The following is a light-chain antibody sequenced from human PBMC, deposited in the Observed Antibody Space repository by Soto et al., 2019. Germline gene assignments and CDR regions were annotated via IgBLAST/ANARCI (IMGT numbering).Light chain of an antibody. Sequence: TQSPSTLSASVGDRVTITCRASQNIDNWLAWYQQRPGQAPRLLIYGASSRATGIPDRFSGSGSGTDFTLTISRLEPEDFAVYYCQQYGSSAWTFGQGTKVDI. CDR2: GAS. CDR3: QQYGSSAWT. J-gene: IGKJ1*01. CDR1: QNIDNW. V-gene: IGKV3-20*01.